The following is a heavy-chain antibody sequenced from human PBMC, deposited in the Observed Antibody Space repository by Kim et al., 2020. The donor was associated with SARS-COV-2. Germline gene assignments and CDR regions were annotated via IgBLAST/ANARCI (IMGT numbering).Heavy chain of an antibody. CDR2: IKQDGNQK. Sequence: GGSLRLSCAASGFTFSSYWMTWVRQAPGKGLEWVANIKQDGNQKYYVDSVKGRFTISRDNAKNSLYLQMNSLRDEDTAGYYCARDGDLYSSGKDACDIWG. V-gene: IGHV3-7*01. D-gene: IGHD6-19*01. CDR3: ARDGDLYSSGKDACDI. CDR1: GFTFSSYW. J-gene: IGHJ3*02.